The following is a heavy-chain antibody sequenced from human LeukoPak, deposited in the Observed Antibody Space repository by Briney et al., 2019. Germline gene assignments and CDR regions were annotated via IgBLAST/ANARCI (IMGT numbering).Heavy chain of an antibody. J-gene: IGHJ4*02. CDR1: GDSVSSINGA. V-gene: IGHV6-1*01. CDR3: ARHGVWLDY. D-gene: IGHD2-21*01. Sequence: SQTLSVTCAISGDSVSSINGAWNWVRQSPSRGLECLGRAYYRSKWYYDYAVSIQGRITINPDTSKNQFSLQLHSVTPEDTAVYYCARHGVWLDYWGQGTLVTVSS. CDR2: AYYRSKWYY.